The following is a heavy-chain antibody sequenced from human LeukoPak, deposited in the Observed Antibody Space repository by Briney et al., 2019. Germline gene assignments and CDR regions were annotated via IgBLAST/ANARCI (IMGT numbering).Heavy chain of an antibody. D-gene: IGHD2-21*02. CDR3: AKRPPIVVVTATNWFDP. CDR1: GFTFSSYG. Sequence: QPGRSLRLSCAASGFTFSSYGMHWVRQAPGKGLEWVAVIWYDGSNKYYADSVKGRFTISRDNSKNTLYLQMNSLRAEDTAVYYCAKRPPIVVVTATNWFDPWGQGTLVTVSS. CDR2: IWYDGSNK. V-gene: IGHV3-33*06. J-gene: IGHJ5*02.